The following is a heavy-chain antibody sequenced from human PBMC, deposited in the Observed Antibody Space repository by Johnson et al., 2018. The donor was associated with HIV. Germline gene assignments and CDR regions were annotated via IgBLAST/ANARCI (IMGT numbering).Heavy chain of an antibody. CDR3: TSCGYDS. Sequence: VQLVESGGGLVQPGGSLRLSCAASRFTFSAYPMHWVRQAPGKGLEWVGRLKSRTDGETADYAAPVKGRFTISRDDSKNTAYLQMNSLKTEDTAVYYCTSCGYDSWGQGTMVTVSS. D-gene: IGHD3-22*01. CDR2: LKSRTDGETA. V-gene: IGHV3-15*01. J-gene: IGHJ3*02. CDR1: RFTFSAYP.